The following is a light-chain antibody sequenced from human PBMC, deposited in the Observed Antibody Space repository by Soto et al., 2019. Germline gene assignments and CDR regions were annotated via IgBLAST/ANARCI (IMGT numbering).Light chain of an antibody. V-gene: IGKV3-11*01. CDR3: LQCSNWPWT. CDR2: AAS. CDR1: QSVGSL. J-gene: IGKJ1*01. Sequence: VLTQSPATLSLSPGERATLSCMASQSVGSLLAWYQQKPGQAPRLLIYAASNRATGIPARFSGSGSGTDFTLTISSLEPEDFAVYYCLQCSNWPWTFGQGTKVDIK.